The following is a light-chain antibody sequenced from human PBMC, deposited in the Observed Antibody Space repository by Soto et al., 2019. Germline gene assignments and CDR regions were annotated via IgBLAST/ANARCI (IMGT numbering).Light chain of an antibody. CDR2: ATS. J-gene: IGKJ3*01. CDR1: RSISTY. V-gene: IGKV1-39*01. CDR3: QHRNNRPFS. Sequence: DIQMTQSPSSLSASVGDRVTITCRASRSISTYLNWYQQKPGKAPKLLIYATSSLQSGVPSRFSGSGAGTDFTLTISSLEPEDFAVYYCQHRNNRPFSFGPGTKVDIK.